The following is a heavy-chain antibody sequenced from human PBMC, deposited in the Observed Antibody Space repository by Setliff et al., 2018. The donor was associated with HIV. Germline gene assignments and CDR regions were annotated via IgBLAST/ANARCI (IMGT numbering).Heavy chain of an antibody. J-gene: IGHJ6*02. CDR3: ASCSAGRCYSNGYYYYGVVV. CDR1: GYSFINYG. Sequence: ASVKVSCKASGYSFINYGISWVRQAPGQGLEWMGWISAYNGNTNYAQQLQGRVTLTKDTSTSTTYMELRSLTSDDTAVYYCASCSAGRCYSNGYYYYGVVVWGQGTTVTVSS. V-gene: IGHV1-18*01. CDR2: ISAYNGNT. D-gene: IGHD2-15*01.